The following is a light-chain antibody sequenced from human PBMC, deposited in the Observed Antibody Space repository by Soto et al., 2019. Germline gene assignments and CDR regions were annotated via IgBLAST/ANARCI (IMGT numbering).Light chain of an antibody. J-gene: IGLJ2*01. CDR1: SSDVGGYDL. CDR3: SSFAGNNNL. Sequence: QSALTQPPSASGSPGQSVTISCTGTSSDVGGYDLVSWYQQHPGKAPKLILYEVAKRPSGVPDRFSGSKSGNTASLTVSGLQGVDESDYYCSSFAGNNNLFGGGTKLTVL. V-gene: IGLV2-8*01. CDR2: EVA.